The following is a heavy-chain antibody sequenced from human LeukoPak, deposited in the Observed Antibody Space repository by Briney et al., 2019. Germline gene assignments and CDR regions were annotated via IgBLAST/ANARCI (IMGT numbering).Heavy chain of an antibody. Sequence: GGSLRLSCAASGFTFSSYSMKWVRQAPGKGVEWVSYISSSSSTIYYADSVKGRFTISRDNAKNPLYLQMNSLRDEDTAVYYCARDMAAAGTIFDYWGQGTLVTVSS. J-gene: IGHJ4*02. CDR2: ISSSSSTI. V-gene: IGHV3-48*02. D-gene: IGHD6-13*01. CDR3: ARDMAAAGTIFDY. CDR1: GFTFSSYS.